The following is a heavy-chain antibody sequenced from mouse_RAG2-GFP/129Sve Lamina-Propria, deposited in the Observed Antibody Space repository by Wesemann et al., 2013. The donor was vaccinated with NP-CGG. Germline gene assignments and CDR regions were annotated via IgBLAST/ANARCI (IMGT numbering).Heavy chain of an antibody. V-gene: IGHV14-3*01. CDR1: GFNIKDDY. J-gene: IGHJ4*01. CDR3: AGGYDGSYGYAMDY. Sequence: EVQLQQSVAELVRPGASVKLSCTASGFNIKDDYMHWVKQRPEQGLEWIGRIDPANGNTKYAPKFQDKATITADTSSNTAYLQLSSLTSEDTAVYYCAGGYDGSYGYAMDYWGQGTSVTVSS. D-gene: IGHD1-1*01. CDR2: IDPANGNT.